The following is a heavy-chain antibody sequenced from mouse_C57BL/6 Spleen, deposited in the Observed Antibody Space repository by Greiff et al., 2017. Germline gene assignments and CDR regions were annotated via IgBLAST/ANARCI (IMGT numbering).Heavy chain of an antibody. CDR1: GFTFSDAW. CDR3: TRRATVVGWYFDV. Sequence: EVQLQESGGGLVQPGGSMKLSCAASGFTFSDAWMDWVRQSPEKGLEWVAEIRNKANNHATYYAESVKGRFTISRDDSKSSVYLQMHSLRAEDTGIYYCTRRATVVGWYFDVWGTGTTVTVSS. D-gene: IGHD1-1*01. J-gene: IGHJ1*03. V-gene: IGHV6-6*01. CDR2: IRNKANNHAT.